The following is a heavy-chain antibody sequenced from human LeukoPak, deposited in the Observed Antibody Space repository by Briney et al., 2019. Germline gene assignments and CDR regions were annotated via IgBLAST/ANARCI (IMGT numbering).Heavy chain of an antibody. V-gene: IGHV4-34*01. D-gene: IGHD5-18*01. J-gene: IGHJ6*03. CDR3: ARGERGYRYYYYYMDV. CDR1: GGSFSGYY. CDR2: INHSGST. Sequence: PSETLSLTCAVYGGSFSGYYWSWIRQPPGKGLEGIGEINHSGSTNYNPSLKSRVTISVDTSKNQFSLKLSSVTAADTAVYYCARGERGYRYYYYYMDVWGKGTTVTVSS.